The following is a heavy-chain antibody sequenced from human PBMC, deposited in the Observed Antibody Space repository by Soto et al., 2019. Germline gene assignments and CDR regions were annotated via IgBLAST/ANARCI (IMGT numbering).Heavy chain of an antibody. D-gene: IGHD3-10*01. J-gene: IGHJ6*02. CDR1: GYSFTSYW. CDR2: IYPGDSDT. Sequence: GESLKISCKGSGYSFTSYWIGWVRQMPGKGLEWMGIIYPGDSDTRYSPSFQGQVTISADKSISTAYLQWSSLKASDTAMYYCARHHITMVRGVISYYYYCMDVWGQGTTVTVSS. CDR3: ARHHITMVRGVISYYYYCMDV. V-gene: IGHV5-51*01.